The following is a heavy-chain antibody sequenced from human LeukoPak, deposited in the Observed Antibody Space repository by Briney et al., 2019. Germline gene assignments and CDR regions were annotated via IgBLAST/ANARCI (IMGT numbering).Heavy chain of an antibody. CDR1: GFTFSSYG. Sequence: GGSLGLSCAASGFTFSSYGMHWVRQAPGKGLEWVAVIWYDGSNKYYADSVKGRFTISRDNSKNTLYLQMNSLRAEDTAVYYCARGTVAVNLDYWGQGTLVTVSS. J-gene: IGHJ4*02. CDR2: IWYDGSNK. D-gene: IGHD6-19*01. V-gene: IGHV3-33*01. CDR3: ARGTVAVNLDY.